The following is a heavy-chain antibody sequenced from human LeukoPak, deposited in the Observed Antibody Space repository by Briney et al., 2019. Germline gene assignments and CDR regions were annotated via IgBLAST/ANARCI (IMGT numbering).Heavy chain of an antibody. CDR3: AKGTIMYSSTGPAF. CDR1: GFTFSSYA. Sequence: GGSLRLSCAASGFTFSSYAMSWVRQAPGKGLEWVSAISGSGGSTYYADSVKGRFTISRDNSKNTLYLQMNSLRAEDTAVYYCAKGTIMYSSTGPAFWGQGTLVTVSS. J-gene: IGHJ4*02. CDR2: ISGSGGST. D-gene: IGHD6-13*01. V-gene: IGHV3-23*01.